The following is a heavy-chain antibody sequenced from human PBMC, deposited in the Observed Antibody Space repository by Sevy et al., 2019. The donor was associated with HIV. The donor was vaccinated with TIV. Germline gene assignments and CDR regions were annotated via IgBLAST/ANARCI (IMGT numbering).Heavy chain of an antibody. D-gene: IGHD1-26*01. J-gene: IGHJ3*01. CDR3: ARPMYRAMANDAFDV. CDR2: IDRSDGHSII. CDR1: GFTFSDYY. Sequence: GGSLRLSCAASGFTFSDYYMNWLRQAPGKGLEWLSYIDRSDGHSIIHYADSVKGRLTISRDNAKNSLYLQMNSLRADDTAVYYCARPMYRAMANDAFDVWGPGTMVTVSS. V-gene: IGHV3-11*01.